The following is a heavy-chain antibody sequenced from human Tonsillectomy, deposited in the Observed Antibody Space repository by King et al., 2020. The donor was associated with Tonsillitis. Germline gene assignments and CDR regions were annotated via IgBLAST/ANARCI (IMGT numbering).Heavy chain of an antibody. CDR3: ANDYYXSXSYSXFDY. Sequence: VQLVQSGGGSVQPGGSLRLSCAASGFSFSSYAMTWVRQAPGKXLEWXSTIXGSGDSTYYADSVKGRFTIXRDNSKNTLYLQMNSXRAEDTXVYYCANDYYXSXSYSXFDYXGQGXLXTVXS. CDR1: GFSFSSYA. V-gene: IGHV3-23*04. CDR2: IXGSGDST. J-gene: IGHJ4*02. D-gene: IGHD3-10*01.